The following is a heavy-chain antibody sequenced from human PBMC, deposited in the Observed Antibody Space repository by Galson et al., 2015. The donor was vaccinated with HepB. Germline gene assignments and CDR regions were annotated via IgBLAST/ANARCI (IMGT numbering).Heavy chain of an antibody. J-gene: IGHJ5*02. Sequence: SVKVSCKASGYTFTSYYMHRVRQAPGQGLEWMGQINPSGGSTTYAQKFQGRVTMTRDTSTSTVYMELSSLRSEDTAVYYCAREFGPDCSSTSCYKDEGQNWFDPWGQGTLVTVSS. CDR3: AREFGPDCSSTSCYKDEGQNWFDP. CDR2: INPSGGST. CDR1: GYTFTSYY. D-gene: IGHD2-2*02. V-gene: IGHV1-46*01.